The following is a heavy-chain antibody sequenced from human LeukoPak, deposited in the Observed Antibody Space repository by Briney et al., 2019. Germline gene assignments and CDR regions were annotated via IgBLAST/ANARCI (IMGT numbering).Heavy chain of an antibody. CDR3: ARRMDYYGSGSYLNWFDP. D-gene: IGHD3-10*01. J-gene: IGHJ5*02. CDR1: GGSFSGYY. V-gene: IGHV4-34*01. Sequence: SETLSLTCAVYGGSFSGYYWSWIRQPPGKGLEWIGEINHSGSTNYNTSLKSRVTIPVDTSKNQFSLKLSSVTAADTAVYYCARRMDYYGSGSYLNWFDPWGQGTLVTVSS. CDR2: INHSGST.